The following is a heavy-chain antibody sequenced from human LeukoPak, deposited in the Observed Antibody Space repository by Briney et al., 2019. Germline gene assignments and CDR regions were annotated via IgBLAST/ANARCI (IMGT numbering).Heavy chain of an antibody. CDR1: GGSISSYY. V-gene: IGHV4-59*08. CDR3: ARGGLPHYYDSSGYYFYY. Sequence: SETLSLTCTVSGGSISSYYWSWIRQPPGKGLEWIGYIYYSGSTNYNPSLKSRVTISVDTSKNQFSLKLSSVTAADTAVYYCARGGLPHYYDSSGYYFYYWGQGTLVTVSS. CDR2: IYYSGST. D-gene: IGHD3-22*01. J-gene: IGHJ4*02.